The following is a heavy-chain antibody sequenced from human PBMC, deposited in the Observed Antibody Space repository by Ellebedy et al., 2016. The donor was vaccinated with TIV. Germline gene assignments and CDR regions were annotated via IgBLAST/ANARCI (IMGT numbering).Heavy chain of an antibody. J-gene: IGHJ5*01. CDR2: TSYNGKDP. V-gene: IGHV3-30*04. D-gene: IGHD5-18*01. Sequence: GESLKISCEASGFTFSPFAMHWVRQAPGKGLEWVAVTSYNGKDPYFADSVKGRLTISRDNSKNTLYLQLNSLKDEDTAVYYRARGGGRYSYGGNNWFDSWGQGILVTVSS. CDR3: ARGGGRYSYGGNNWFDS. CDR1: GFTFSPFA.